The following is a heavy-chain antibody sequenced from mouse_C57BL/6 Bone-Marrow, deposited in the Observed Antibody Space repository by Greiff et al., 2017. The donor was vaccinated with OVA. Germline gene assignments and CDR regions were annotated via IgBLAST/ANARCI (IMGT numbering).Heavy chain of an antibody. Sequence: EVHLVESGAELVRPGASVKLSCTASGFNIKDDYMHWVKQRPEQGLEWIGWIDPENGDTEYASKFQGKATITADTSSNTAYLQLSSLTSEDTAVYYCTLDSSGYWFAYWGQGTLVTVSA. D-gene: IGHD3-2*02. J-gene: IGHJ3*01. CDR3: TLDSSGYWFAY. V-gene: IGHV14-4*01. CDR1: GFNIKDDY. CDR2: IDPENGDT.